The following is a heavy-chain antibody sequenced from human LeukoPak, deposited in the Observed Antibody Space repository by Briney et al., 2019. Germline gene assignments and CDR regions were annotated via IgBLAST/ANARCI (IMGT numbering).Heavy chain of an antibody. CDR2: LSKSGGTT. Sequence: PGGSLRLSCAASGFIFSNYAMAWVRQAPGKGLEWVSGLSKSGGTTYYADSVKDRFTISRDNSKSTLFQQMNSLRAEDTAVYYCAKLEGHHYWFMDYWGQGALVTVSS. J-gene: IGHJ4*02. CDR1: GFIFSNYA. D-gene: IGHD3-10*01. V-gene: IGHV3-23*01. CDR3: AKLEGHHYWFMDY.